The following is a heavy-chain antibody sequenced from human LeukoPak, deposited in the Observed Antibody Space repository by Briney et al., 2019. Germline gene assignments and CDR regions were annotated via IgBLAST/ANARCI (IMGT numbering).Heavy chain of an antibody. J-gene: IGHJ4*02. D-gene: IGHD3-10*01. CDR2: MYYGGST. V-gene: IGHV4-39*01. CDR3: ASSPNYYYGRSDY. Sequence: SETLSLTCTVSGASISSSNYYWGWIRQPPGKGLEWIGSMYYGGSTYYNPALQSRVTISVDTSKNQFSLRLTSVTAADTAVYYCASSPNYYYGRSDYWGQGTLVTVSS. CDR1: GASISSSNYY.